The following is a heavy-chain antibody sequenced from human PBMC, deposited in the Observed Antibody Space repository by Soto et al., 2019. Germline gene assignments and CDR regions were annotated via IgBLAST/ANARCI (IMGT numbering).Heavy chain of an antibody. Sequence: GGSLRLSCAASGFTFDIYTMHWVRQAPGKGLEWVSLINWDGDKKYYAESVKGRFTISRDNGINSLYLQMNSLRTEDTALYYCAKVREGGTWYGMDVWGQGTTVTVSS. CDR3: AKVREGGTWYGMDV. CDR2: INWDGDKK. CDR1: GFTFDIYT. D-gene: IGHD2-15*01. J-gene: IGHJ6*02. V-gene: IGHV3-43*01.